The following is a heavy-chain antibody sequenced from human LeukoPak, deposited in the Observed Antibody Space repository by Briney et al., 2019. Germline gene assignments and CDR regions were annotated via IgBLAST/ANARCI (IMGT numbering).Heavy chain of an antibody. CDR2: IYYSGST. J-gene: IGHJ5*02. V-gene: IGHV4-39*02. D-gene: IGHD2-2*02. CDR1: GGSISSSSYY. CDR3: ARESLDIVVVPAAIREYNWFDP. Sequence: PSETLSLTCTVSGGSISSSSYYWGWIRQPPGRGLEWIGSIYYSGSTYYNPSLKSRVTISVDTSKNQFSLKLSSVTAADTAVYYCARESLDIVVVPAAIREYNWFDPWGQGTLVTVSS.